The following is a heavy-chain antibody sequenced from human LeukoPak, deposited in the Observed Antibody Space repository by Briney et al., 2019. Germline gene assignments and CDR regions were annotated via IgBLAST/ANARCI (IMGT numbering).Heavy chain of an antibody. D-gene: IGHD4-17*01. CDR1: GYTFTGYY. CDR2: INPNSGGT. V-gene: IGHV1-2*02. CDR3: ARATDDYGFNTVSDAFDI. Sequence: GASVKVSCKASGYTFTGYYMHWVRQAPGQGLEWMGWINPNSGGTNYAQKFQGRVTMTRDTSISTAYMELSRLRSDDTAVYYCARATDDYGFNTVSDAFDIWGQGTMVTVSS. J-gene: IGHJ3*02.